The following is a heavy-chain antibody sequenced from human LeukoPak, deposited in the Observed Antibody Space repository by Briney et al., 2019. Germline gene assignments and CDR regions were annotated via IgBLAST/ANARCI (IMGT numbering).Heavy chain of an antibody. V-gene: IGHV3-23*01. Sequence: GGSLRLSCAASGFTFSSYAMSWVRQAPGKGLEWVSAISGSGGSTYYADSVKGRFTISRDNSKNTLYLQMNSLRAEDTAVYYCARDPGSSSWFFDAFDIWGQGTMVTVSS. CDR1: GFTFSSYA. CDR2: ISGSGGST. J-gene: IGHJ3*02. D-gene: IGHD6-13*01. CDR3: ARDPGSSSWFFDAFDI.